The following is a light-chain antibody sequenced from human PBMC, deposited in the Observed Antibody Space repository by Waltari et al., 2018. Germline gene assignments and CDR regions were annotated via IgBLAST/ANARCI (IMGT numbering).Light chain of an antibody. V-gene: IGKV1-5*01. CDR2: DAS. CDR3: QQYNSYSPVT. Sequence: DIQMTQSPSTLSASEGDRVTITCRASQSISSWLAWYQQKPGKAPKLLIYDASSLESGVPSRFSGSGSGTEFTLTISSLQPDDFATYYCQQYNSYSPVTFGGGTKVEIK. J-gene: IGKJ4*01. CDR1: QSISSW.